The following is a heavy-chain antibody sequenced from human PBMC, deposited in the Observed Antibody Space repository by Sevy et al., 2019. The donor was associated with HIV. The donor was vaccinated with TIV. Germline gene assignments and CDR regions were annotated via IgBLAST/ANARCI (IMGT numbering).Heavy chain of an antibody. CDR3: AKVVSSSGLKYYFDY. J-gene: IGHJ4*02. Sequence: GGSLRLSCAASGFTFSSYGMHWVRQAPGKGLEWVAVISYDGRDKYYADSVKGRFTISRDNSKNTLYLQMNSLRAEDTAVYYCAKVVSSSGLKYYFDYWGQGTLVTVSS. CDR2: ISYDGRDK. V-gene: IGHV3-30*18. D-gene: IGHD6-19*01. CDR1: GFTFSSYG.